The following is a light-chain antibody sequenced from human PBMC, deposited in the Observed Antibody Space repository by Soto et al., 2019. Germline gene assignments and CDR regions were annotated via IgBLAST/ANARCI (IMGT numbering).Light chain of an antibody. V-gene: IGKV1-5*01. J-gene: IGKJ4*01. CDR3: QQYNSYSLT. CDR2: DAS. Sequence: DIQMTQSPSTLSASVGDRVTITCRASQSISSWLAWYQQKPGKAPKLLIYDASSLESGVPSRFSGSGSGTEFTLTISSLQPDAFATYYCQQYNSYSLTFCGGTKVEIK. CDR1: QSISSW.